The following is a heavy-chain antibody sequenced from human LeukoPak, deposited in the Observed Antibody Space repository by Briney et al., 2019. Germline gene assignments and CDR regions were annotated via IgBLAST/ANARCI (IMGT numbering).Heavy chain of an antibody. D-gene: IGHD2-2*01. CDR1: GGSFNNYY. J-gene: IGHJ4*02. Sequence: PSETLSLTCAVYGGSFNNYYWTWIRQSPGKGLEWIGEINHSGSTKYNPSLKSRVTISVDTSKSQFSLKLNSLTAADTAVYYCARRPAAVDKWGQGTLVTVSS. V-gene: IGHV4-34*01. CDR3: ARRPAAVDK. CDR2: INHSGST.